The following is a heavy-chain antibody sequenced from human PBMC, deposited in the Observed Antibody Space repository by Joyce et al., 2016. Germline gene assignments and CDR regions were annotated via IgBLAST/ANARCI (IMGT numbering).Heavy chain of an antibody. V-gene: IGHV3-23*01. CDR1: GFPFSSYA. D-gene: IGHD3-10*02. CDR2: ISGSGYST. CDR3: AKDRLFGETTFNKFDY. J-gene: IGHJ4*02. Sequence: EVQFSESGGGLVQPGGSLRLSCAASGFPFSSYAMSWVRQAPGKGLEWVSGISGSGYSTHYSDSVKGRFTISRDNSKNTLYLQVNSLRAEDTAVYYCAKDRLFGETTFNKFDYWGQGILVTVSS.